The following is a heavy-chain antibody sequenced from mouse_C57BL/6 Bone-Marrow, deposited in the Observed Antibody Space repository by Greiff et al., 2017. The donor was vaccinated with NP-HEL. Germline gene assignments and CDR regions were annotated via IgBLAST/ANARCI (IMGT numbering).Heavy chain of an antibody. J-gene: IGHJ4*01. Sequence: VQLQESGAELVRPGASVKLSCKASGYTFTDYYINWVKQRPGQGLEWIARIYPGSGNTYYNEKFKGKATLTAEKSSSTAYMQLSSLTSEDSAVYCCARGEGYDGYYAMDYWGQGTSVTVSS. V-gene: IGHV1-76*01. CDR1: GYTFTDYY. CDR2: IYPGSGNT. D-gene: IGHD2-2*01. CDR3: ARGEGYDGYYAMDY.